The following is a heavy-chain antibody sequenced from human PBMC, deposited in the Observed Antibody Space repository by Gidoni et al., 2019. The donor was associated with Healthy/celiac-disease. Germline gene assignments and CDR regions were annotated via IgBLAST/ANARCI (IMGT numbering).Heavy chain of an antibody. CDR3: AKDLVGAPGDY. J-gene: IGHJ4*02. CDR1: GFTFSSYG. D-gene: IGHD1-26*01. Sequence: QVQLVESGGGVVQPGRSLRLSCAASGFTFSSYGMHWVRQAPGKGLEWVAVISYDGSNKYYADSVKGRFTISRDNSKNTLYLQMNSLRAEDTAVYYCAKDLVGAPGDYWGQGTLVTVSS. V-gene: IGHV3-30*18. CDR2: ISYDGSNK.